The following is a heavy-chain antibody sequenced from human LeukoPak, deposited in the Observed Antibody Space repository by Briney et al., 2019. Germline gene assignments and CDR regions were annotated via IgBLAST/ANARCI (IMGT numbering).Heavy chain of an antibody. J-gene: IGHJ4*02. CDR1: GGSISGSSYY. Sequence: SETLSLTCTVSGGSISGSSYYWGWVRQPPGKGLEWIGSIYYAGSTYYDPSLKSRVIISVDTSKNDFSLKLSSVTAADTAVYYCVRHFRGSGWYYFAYWGQGLLVTVSS. V-gene: IGHV4-39*01. CDR3: VRHFRGSGWYYFAY. D-gene: IGHD6-19*01. CDR2: IYYAGST.